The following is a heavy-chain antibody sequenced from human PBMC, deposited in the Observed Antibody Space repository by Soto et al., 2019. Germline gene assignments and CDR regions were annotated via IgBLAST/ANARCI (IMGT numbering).Heavy chain of an antibody. D-gene: IGHD2-2*01. CDR2: ISYDGSKK. Sequence: QVQLVESGGGVVQPGRSLRLSCAVSGLTFRSDGMHWVRQAPGKGLEWVAIISYDGSKKYYLDSVKGRFTISRDNSRNTLYLEMNSLRFEDTAVYYCAKDTGDFSSISCNPGNNWFDPWGQGTLVTVSS. CDR3: AKDTGDFSSISCNPGNNWFDP. CDR1: GLTFRSDG. J-gene: IGHJ5*02. V-gene: IGHV3-30*18.